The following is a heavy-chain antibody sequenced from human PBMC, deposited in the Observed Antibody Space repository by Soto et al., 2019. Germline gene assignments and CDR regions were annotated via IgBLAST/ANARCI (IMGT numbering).Heavy chain of an antibody. J-gene: IGHJ3*01. CDR2: IWFDGSKE. CDR1: GFPFNIFG. V-gene: IGHV3-33*01. CDR3: ARSGFRGGTCYRGYDAFDV. Sequence: QVQLVESGGGVVQPGRSLRLSCAASGFPFNIFGIHWVRQAPGEGLEWVAVIWFDGSKEYYGGSVRGRFTVSRDNSKNTVYLEMNRLGGDDTAISYGARSGFRGGTCYRGYDAFDVWGQGTMVTVSS. D-gene: IGHD2-15*01.